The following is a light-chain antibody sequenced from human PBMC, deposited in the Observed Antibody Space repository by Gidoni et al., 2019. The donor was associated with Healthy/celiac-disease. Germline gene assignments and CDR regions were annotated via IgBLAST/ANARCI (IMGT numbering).Light chain of an antibody. Sequence: DIQMTQSPSSLSASVGDSVTITCRASQGISNYLAWYQQKPGKVPKLLIYAASTWQTGVPSRFSGSGSGTDFTLTISRLQPEDVATYYCQKYNSAPRTFGQGTKVEIK. CDR1: QGISNY. CDR2: AAS. J-gene: IGKJ1*01. V-gene: IGKV1-27*01. CDR3: QKYNSAPRT.